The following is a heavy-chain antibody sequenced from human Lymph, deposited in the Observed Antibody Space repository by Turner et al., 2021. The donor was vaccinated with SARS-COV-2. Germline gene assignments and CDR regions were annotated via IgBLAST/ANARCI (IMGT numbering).Heavy chain of an antibody. CDR3: ARDPTGDYSYYYDGMDV. D-gene: IGHD4-17*01. CDR2: INPNSGGT. V-gene: IGHV1-2*02. Sequence: QVQLVQSGAEVKRPGASVKVSCKASGDIFIGYYMHWVRQAPGQGLEWMGWINPNSGGTNYAQKFQGRVTMTRETSISTAYMAVIRLRSDDTSVYYCARDPTGDYSYYYDGMDVWSLWTTVTVSS. CDR1: GDIFIGYY. J-gene: IGHJ6*01.